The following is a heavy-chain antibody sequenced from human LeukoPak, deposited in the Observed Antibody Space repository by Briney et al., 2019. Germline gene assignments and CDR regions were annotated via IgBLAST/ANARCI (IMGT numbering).Heavy chain of an antibody. CDR1: GGSISSGGYY. CDR2: IYYSGST. D-gene: IGHD3-10*01. Sequence: SETLSLTCTVSGGSISSGGYYWSWIRQHPGKGLEWIGYIYYSGSTYYNPSLKSRVTISVDTSKNQFSLKLSSVTAADTAVYYCARDSAFSDALDPWGQGTLVTVSS. CDR3: ARDSAFSDALDP. V-gene: IGHV4-31*03. J-gene: IGHJ5*02.